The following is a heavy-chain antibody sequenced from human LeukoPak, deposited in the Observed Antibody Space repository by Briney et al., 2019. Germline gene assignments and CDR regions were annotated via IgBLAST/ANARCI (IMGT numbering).Heavy chain of an antibody. CDR2: ISAYNGNT. CDR3: ARDDYYDSSQYYNY. V-gene: IGHV1-18*01. J-gene: IGHJ4*02. D-gene: IGHD3-22*01. CDR1: GYTFTSYG. Sequence: GASVKVSCKASGYTFTSYGISLVRQAPGQGLEWMGWISAYNGNTNYAQKLQGRVTMTTDTSTSTAYMELRSLRSDDTAVYYCARDDYYDSSQYYNYWGQGTLVTVSS.